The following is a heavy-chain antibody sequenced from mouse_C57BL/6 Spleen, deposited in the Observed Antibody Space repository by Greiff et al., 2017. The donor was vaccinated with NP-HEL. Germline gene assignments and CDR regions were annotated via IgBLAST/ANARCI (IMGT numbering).Heavy chain of an antibody. CDR3: ARCDYGNYYYFDD. J-gene: IGHJ2*01. D-gene: IGHD2-1*01. Sequence: QVQLQQPGAELVRPGSSVKLSCKASGYTFTSYWMHWVKQRPIQGLEWIGNIDPSDSETHYNQKFKDKATLTVDKSSSTAYMQLSSLTSEDSAVYYCARCDYGNYYYFDDWGQGTTLTVSS. CDR2: IDPSDSET. CDR1: GYTFTSYW. V-gene: IGHV1-52*01.